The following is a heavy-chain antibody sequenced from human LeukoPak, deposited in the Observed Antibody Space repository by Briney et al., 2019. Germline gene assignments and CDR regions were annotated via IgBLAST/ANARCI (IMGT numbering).Heavy chain of an antibody. V-gene: IGHV4-30-4*01. CDR1: GGSISSGDYY. D-gene: IGHD6-6*01. CDR2: IYYSGST. Sequence: SETLSLTCTVSGGSISSGDYYWSWIRQPPGKGLEWIGYIYYSGSTYYNPSLRSRVTISVDTSKNQFSLKLSSVTAADTAVYYCASQRIEYSNSPPQDWGQGTLVTVSS. J-gene: IGHJ4*02. CDR3: ASQRIEYSNSPPQD.